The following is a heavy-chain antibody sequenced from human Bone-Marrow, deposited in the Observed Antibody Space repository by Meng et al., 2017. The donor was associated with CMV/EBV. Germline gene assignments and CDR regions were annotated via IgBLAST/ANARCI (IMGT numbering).Heavy chain of an antibody. Sequence: ETLSLTCTVSGGSISSSSYYWGWIRQPPGKGLEWLGFIRSKAYGETTEYASSVKGRFTISRDDSKSIAYLQMNSLRAEDTAVYYCARDSGYDFWSGYSTYHFDYWGQGTLVTVSS. CDR1: GGSISSSSYY. V-gene: IGHV3-71*03. CDR3: ARDSGYDFWSGYSTYHFDY. D-gene: IGHD3-3*01. CDR2: IRSKAYGETT. J-gene: IGHJ4*02.